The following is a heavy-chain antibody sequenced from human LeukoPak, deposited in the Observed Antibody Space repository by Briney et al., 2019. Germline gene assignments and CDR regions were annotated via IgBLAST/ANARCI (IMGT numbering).Heavy chain of an antibody. CDR2: IYTSGST. J-gene: IGHJ3*02. Sequence: PSETLSLTCTVSGGSISSYYWSCIRQPAGKGLEWIGRIYTSGSTNYNPSLKSRVTMSVDTSKNQFSLKLSSVTAADTAVYCCARMGDYGDYEAFDIWGQGTVVTVSS. D-gene: IGHD4-17*01. CDR3: ARMGDYGDYEAFDI. CDR1: GGSISSYY. V-gene: IGHV4-4*07.